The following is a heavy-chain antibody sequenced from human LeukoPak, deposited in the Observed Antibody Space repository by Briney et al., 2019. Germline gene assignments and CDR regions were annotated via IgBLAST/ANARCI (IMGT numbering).Heavy chain of an antibody. CDR3: ARHRVYYYDSSGYRGDGMDV. V-gene: IGHV5-51*01. CDR2: IYPGDSDT. Sequence: GESLKISCKGSGYSFTSYWISWVRQMPGKGLEWMGIIYPGDSDTRYSPSFQGQVTISADKSISTAYLQWSSLKASDTAMYYCARHRVYYYDSSGYRGDGMDVWGQGTTVTVSS. CDR1: GYSFTSYW. J-gene: IGHJ6*02. D-gene: IGHD3-22*01.